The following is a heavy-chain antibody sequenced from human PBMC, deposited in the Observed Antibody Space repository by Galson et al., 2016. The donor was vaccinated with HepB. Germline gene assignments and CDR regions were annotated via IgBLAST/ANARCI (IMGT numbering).Heavy chain of an antibody. CDR3: ARIGTVGGGLDY. J-gene: IGHJ4*02. Sequence: SVKVSCKASGYTFSTFDITWVRQAPGQGLEWMGRVSPYNGKTNYVRELQGRVTMTTDTSTSTAYMELTTLRSDDTAIYYCARIGTVGGGLDYWGQGTLVTVSS. D-gene: IGHD1-1*01. CDR2: VSPYNGKT. V-gene: IGHV1-18*01. CDR1: GYTFSTFD.